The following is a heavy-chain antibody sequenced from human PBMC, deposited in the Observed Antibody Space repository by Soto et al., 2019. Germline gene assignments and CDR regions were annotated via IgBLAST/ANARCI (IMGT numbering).Heavy chain of an antibody. CDR1: GFTFTSSA. V-gene: IGHV1-58*01. CDR3: AKVLGTYRNNWFDP. J-gene: IGHJ5*02. CDR2: IVVGSGNT. D-gene: IGHD3-16*02. Sequence: SVKVSCKASGFTFTSSAVQWVRQARGQRLEWIGWIVVGSGNTNYAQKFQERVTITRDMSTSTAYMELSSLRSEDTAVYYCAKVLGTYRNNWFDPWGQGTLVTVSS.